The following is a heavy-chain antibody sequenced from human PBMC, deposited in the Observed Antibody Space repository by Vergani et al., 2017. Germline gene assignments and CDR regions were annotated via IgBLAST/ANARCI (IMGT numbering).Heavy chain of an antibody. V-gene: IGHV3-23*01. CDR1: GFTFSSYA. CDR3: ARDRTYYYDSSCYSSHYYSYGLDV. J-gene: IGHJ6*02. CDR2: ISGSGGST. D-gene: IGHD3-22*01. Sequence: EVQLLESGGGLVQPGGSLRLSCAASGFTFSSYAMSWVRQAPGKGLEWVSAISGSGGSTYYADSVKGRFTISRDNSKNTLYLQMNSLRAEDTAVYYCARDRTYYYDSSCYSSHYYSYGLDVWGQGTTVTVSS.